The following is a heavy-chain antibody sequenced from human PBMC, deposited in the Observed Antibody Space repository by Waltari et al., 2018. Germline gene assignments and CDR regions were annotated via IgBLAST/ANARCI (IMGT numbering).Heavy chain of an antibody. CDR2: IRSSSSDI. CDR3: AGLGAAADYYYYMGV. V-gene: IGHV3-21*01. CDR1: GFTFSSYS. J-gene: IGHJ6*03. D-gene: IGHD6-13*01. Sequence: EVQLVESGGGLVKPGGSLRLSCAASGFTFSSYSMNWVRQAPGKGLEWVSSIRSSSSDINYADSVKGRFTICRDNSKNSLYLQMNSLRAGDTAVYYCAGLGAAADYYYYMGVWGKGTTVTVSS.